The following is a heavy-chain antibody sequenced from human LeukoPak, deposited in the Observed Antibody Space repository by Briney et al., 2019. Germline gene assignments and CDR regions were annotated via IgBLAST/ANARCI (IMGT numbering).Heavy chain of an antibody. D-gene: IGHD6-13*01. J-gene: IGHJ6*02. CDR2: IYSGGST. V-gene: IGHV3-53*01. CDR3: ARDDSSSWYYPLAYYYYGMDV. Sequence: PGGSLRLSCAASGFTVSSNYMSWVRQAPGKGLEWVSVIYSGGSTYYADSVKGRFTISRDNSKNSLYLQMNSLRAEDTAVYYCARDDSSSWYYPLAYYYYGMDVWGQGTTVTVSS. CDR1: GFTVSSNY.